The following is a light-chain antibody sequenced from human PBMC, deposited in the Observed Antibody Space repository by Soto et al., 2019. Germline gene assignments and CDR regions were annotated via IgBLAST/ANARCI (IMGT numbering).Light chain of an antibody. V-gene: IGKV3-15*01. CDR3: QQCNNWPET. CDR1: QSVSSN. CDR2: GAS. Sequence: EIVMTQSPATLSVSPGERATLSCRASQSVSSNLAWYQHKPGQAPRLLIYGASTRATGIPARFSGSGSGTEFTLTISSLQSEDFAIYYCQQCNNWPETFGQGTKVEIK. J-gene: IGKJ1*01.